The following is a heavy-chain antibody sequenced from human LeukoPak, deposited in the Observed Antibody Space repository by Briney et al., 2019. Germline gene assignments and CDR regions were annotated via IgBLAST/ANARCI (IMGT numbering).Heavy chain of an antibody. Sequence: SETLSLTCTVSDGSISTYHWSWIRQPAGKGLEWIGRIFPSGSTNYNPSLKSRVTISVDTSKSQFSLKLSSVTAADTAVYYCARIKNSDYFDYWGQGTLVTVSS. CDR1: DGSISTYH. J-gene: IGHJ4*01. CDR3: ARIKNSDYFDY. CDR2: IFPSGST. V-gene: IGHV4-4*07. D-gene: IGHD4-11*01.